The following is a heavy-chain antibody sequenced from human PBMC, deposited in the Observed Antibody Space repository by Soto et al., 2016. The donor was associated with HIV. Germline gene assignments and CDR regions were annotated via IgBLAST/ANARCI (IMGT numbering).Heavy chain of an antibody. CDR3: ARGGLVEMAAIEDY. D-gene: IGHD2-2*01. V-gene: IGHV1-2*02. J-gene: IGHJ4*02. CDR1: GGTFRKYA. CDR2: ISPNTGGT. Sequence: QVQLVQSGAEVKKPGSSVKVSCKASGGTFRKYAIIWVRQAPGQGLEWMGWISPNTGGTNFAQSFQGRVTMTRDTSISTAYMELSRLNSDDSAFYYCARGGLVEMAAIEDYWGQGTLVIVSS.